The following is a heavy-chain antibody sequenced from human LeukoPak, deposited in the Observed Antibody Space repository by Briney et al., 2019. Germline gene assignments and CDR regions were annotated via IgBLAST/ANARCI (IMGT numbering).Heavy chain of an antibody. Sequence: PGGSLRLSCEASGFTFSSFWMHWVRQAPGKGLAWVARIKGDGITTNYADPAKGRFTVSRDNAKNTVYLQMNSLRAEDTAVYYCAKDLHEIAADYWGQGTLVTVAS. CDR3: AKDLHEIAADY. J-gene: IGHJ4*02. V-gene: IGHV3-74*01. CDR1: GFTFSSFW. CDR2: IKGDGITT. D-gene: IGHD2-21*01.